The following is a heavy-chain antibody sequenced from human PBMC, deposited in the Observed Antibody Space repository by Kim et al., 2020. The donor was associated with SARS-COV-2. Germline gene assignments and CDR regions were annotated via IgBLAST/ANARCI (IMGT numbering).Heavy chain of an antibody. CDR1: GFTFSNAW. D-gene: IGHD3-9*01. CDR2: IKSNTDGGTA. J-gene: IGHJ4*02. V-gene: IGHV3-15*01. Sequence: GGSLRLSCAASGFTFSNAWMSWVRQAPGKGLEWVGRIKSNTDGGTADYAAPVKGRFSISRHDSKNTLFLQMNSLKTEDTAVYYCATVLGYFDWLPVYWGQGTLVTVSS. CDR3: ATVLGYFDWLPVY.